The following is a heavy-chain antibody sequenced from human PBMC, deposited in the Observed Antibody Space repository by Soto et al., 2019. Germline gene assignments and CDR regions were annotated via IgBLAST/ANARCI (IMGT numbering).Heavy chain of an antibody. D-gene: IGHD5-18*01. CDR2: IYHSGST. J-gene: IGHJ6*02. CDR3: ARKGYSYGFNYYYYGMDV. Sequence: SDTLSLTCAVSGGSISSSNWWSWVRQPPGKGLEWIGEIYHSGSTNYNPSLKSRVTISVDKSKNQFSLKLSSVTAADTAVYYCARKGYSYGFNYYYYGMDVWGQGTTVTVSS. CDR1: GGSISSSNW. V-gene: IGHV4-4*02.